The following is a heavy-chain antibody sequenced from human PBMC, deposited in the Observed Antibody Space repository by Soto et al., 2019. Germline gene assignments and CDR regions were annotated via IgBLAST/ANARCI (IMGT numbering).Heavy chain of an antibody. CDR3: HKYSGYVSIPAA. CDR2: ISSSSSTI. J-gene: IGHJ5*02. Sequence: GGSLRLSCAASGFTFSSYSMNWVRQAPGKGLEWVSYISSSSSTIYYADSVKGRFTISRDNAKNSLYLQMISLRAEDTAVYYCHKYSGYVSIPAALGPGTLVTVSS. D-gene: IGHD1-26*01. V-gene: IGHV3-48*01. CDR1: GFTFSSYS.